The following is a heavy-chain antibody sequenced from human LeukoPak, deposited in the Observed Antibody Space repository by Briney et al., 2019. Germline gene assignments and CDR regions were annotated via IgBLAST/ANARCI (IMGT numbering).Heavy chain of an antibody. Sequence: GGSLALSCEGSGFTFSSYWMSWVRQAPGKGLEWVANIKQDGSEKYYVDSVKGRFTISRDNAKNSLYLQMNSLRAEDTAVYYCAREEYSSGWWDYWGQGTLVTVSS. V-gene: IGHV3-7*01. CDR3: AREEYSSGWWDY. CDR2: IKQDGSEK. D-gene: IGHD6-19*01. J-gene: IGHJ4*02. CDR1: GFTFSSYW.